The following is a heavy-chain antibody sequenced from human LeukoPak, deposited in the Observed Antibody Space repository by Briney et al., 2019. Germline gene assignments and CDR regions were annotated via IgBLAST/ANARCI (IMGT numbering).Heavy chain of an antibody. D-gene: IGHD4-11*01. CDR1: GGSISSSSYY. V-gene: IGHV4-61*01. Sequence: SETLSLTCTVSGGSISSSSYYWSWIRQPPGKGLEWIGYIYYSGSTNYNPSLKSRVTISVDTSKNQFSLKLSSVTAADTAVYYCARTTVWDSTNKFDYWGQGTLVTVSS. CDR2: IYYSGST. J-gene: IGHJ4*02. CDR3: ARTTVWDSTNKFDY.